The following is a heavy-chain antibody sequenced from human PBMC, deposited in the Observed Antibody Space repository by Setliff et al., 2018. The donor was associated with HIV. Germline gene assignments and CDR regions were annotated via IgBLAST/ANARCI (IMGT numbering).Heavy chain of an antibody. CDR2: INPNTGGT. J-gene: IGHJ4*02. CDR1: GYTFSDYF. D-gene: IGHD3-22*01. V-gene: IGHV1-2*06. Sequence: ASVKVSCKASGYTFSDYFIHWVRQVPGQGLEWMGRINPNTGGTDYAQKFQGRVTMTGDTSISTAYMELSRLRSDDTAVYYCARDFTYDYDSSGPGWGQGTLVTVSS. CDR3: ARDFTYDYDSSGPG.